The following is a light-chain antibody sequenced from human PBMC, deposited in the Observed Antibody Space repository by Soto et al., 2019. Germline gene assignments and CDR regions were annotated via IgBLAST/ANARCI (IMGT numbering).Light chain of an antibody. J-gene: IGLJ1*01. CDR3: CSYAGXFYV. CDR2: DVS. CDR1: SSDVGGYNY. Sequence: QSALTQPRSVSGSPGQSVTISCTGTSSDVGGYNYVSWYQQHPGKAPKLMIYDVSKRPSGFPDRFSGSKSGNTASLTISGLQAEDEADYYCCSYAGXFYVVGTGTKVXV. V-gene: IGLV2-11*01.